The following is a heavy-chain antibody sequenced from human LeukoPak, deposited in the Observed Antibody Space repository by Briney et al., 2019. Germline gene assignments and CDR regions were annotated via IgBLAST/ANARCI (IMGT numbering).Heavy chain of an antibody. Sequence: GGSLSLSCAASGFTFSSYAMHWVRQAPGKGLEWVAVISYDGSNKYYADSVKGRFTISRDNSKNTLYLQMNSPRAEDTAVYYCARVNIVVVPAAMYLDYWGQGTLVTVSS. D-gene: IGHD2-2*01. CDR3: ARVNIVVVPAAMYLDY. V-gene: IGHV3-30*01. J-gene: IGHJ4*02. CDR2: ISYDGSNK. CDR1: GFTFSSYA.